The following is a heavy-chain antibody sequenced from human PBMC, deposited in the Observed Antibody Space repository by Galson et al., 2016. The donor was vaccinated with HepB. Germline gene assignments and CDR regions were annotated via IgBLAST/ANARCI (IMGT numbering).Heavy chain of an antibody. CDR2: ILPIFGTP. Sequence: SVKVSCKASGGTFSSYAINWVRQAPGQGLEWMGEILPIFGTPKYAQKFQGRVTITADESTSTVYMELSSLRSEDTALYFCATDGSMGQGDEWFDPWGQGTLVTVSS. J-gene: IGHJ5*02. CDR1: GGTFSSYA. V-gene: IGHV1-69*13. CDR3: ATDGSMGQGDEWFDP. D-gene: IGHD2/OR15-2a*01.